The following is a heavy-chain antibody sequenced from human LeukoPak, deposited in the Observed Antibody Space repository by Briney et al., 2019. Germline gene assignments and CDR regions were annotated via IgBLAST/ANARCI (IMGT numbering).Heavy chain of an antibody. J-gene: IGHJ4*02. CDR1: GFTFTNYW. D-gene: IGHD3-16*01. CDR3: ARDQGGEQSY. V-gene: IGHV3-7*01. Sequence: GGSLRLSCAASGFTFTNYWMSWVRQAPGKGLELVANIKQDRSEKYYVDSVKGRFTISRDNAKNSLYLQMNSLRAEDTAVYYCARDQGGEQSYWGQGTLVTVSS. CDR2: IKQDRSEK.